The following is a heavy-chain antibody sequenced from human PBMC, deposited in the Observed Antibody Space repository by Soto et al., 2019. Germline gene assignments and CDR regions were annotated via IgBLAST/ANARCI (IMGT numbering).Heavy chain of an antibody. CDR3: ARETSTEHVSYYYYGMDV. CDR1: GDSISGYY. Sequence: PSETLSLTCSVSGDSISGYYCSWIRQPAGKGLEWIGHINTSGISTYNPSLKSRVTMSVDTSKNQFSLRLSSVTAADTAVYYCARETSTEHVSYYYYGMDVWGQGTTVTVSS. J-gene: IGHJ6*02. V-gene: IGHV4-4*07. CDR2: INTSGIS.